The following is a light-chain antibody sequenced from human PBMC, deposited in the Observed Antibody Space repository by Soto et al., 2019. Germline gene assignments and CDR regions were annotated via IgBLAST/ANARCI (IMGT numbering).Light chain of an antibody. CDR2: AAS. Sequence: DIPLTQSPSFLSASVGDRVTMACRASQVISSYLAWFQQRPGKAPKLLIYAASTFQSGVPSRFSGGGTGTEFTLTISSLQPEDSATYYCQQVNSYPLTFGGGTKVEIK. CDR1: QVISSY. J-gene: IGKJ4*01. V-gene: IGKV1-9*01. CDR3: QQVNSYPLT.